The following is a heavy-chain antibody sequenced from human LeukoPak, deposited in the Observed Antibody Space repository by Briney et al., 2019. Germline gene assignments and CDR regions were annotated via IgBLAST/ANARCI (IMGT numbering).Heavy chain of an antibody. D-gene: IGHD4-23*01. V-gene: IGHV3-23*01. CDR2: IGGSGDKT. CDR1: GFTFSSYA. Sequence: GGSLRLSCAASGFTFSSYAMTWVRQAPGKGLEWVAAIGGSGDKTYYADSVKGRFSISRDNSKNTLYLHMNSLRAEDTAVYYCAKFPIMSPVAFFDFWGRGVLVTVSS. CDR3: AKFPIMSPVAFFDF. J-gene: IGHJ4*02.